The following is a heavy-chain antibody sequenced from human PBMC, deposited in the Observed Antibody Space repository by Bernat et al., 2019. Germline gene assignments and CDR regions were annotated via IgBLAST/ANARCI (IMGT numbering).Heavy chain of an antibody. Sequence: QVQLQQWGAGLLKPSETLSLTCAVYGGPFSGYYWSWIRQPPGKGLEWIGEINHSGSTNYNPSLKSRVTISVDTSKNQFSLKLSSVTAADTAVYYCARGLAGRDYWGQGTLVTVSS. CDR2: INHSGST. CDR3: ARGLAGRDY. V-gene: IGHV4-34*01. J-gene: IGHJ4*02. CDR1: GGPFSGYY.